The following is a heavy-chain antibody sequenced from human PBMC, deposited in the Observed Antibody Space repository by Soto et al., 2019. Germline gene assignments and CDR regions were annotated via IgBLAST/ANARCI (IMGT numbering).Heavy chain of an antibody. V-gene: IGHV4-4*02. CDR3: ARVRRTAVAGPTGMDV. CDR2: IYHSGST. CDR1: GGSISSSNW. D-gene: IGHD6-19*01. Sequence: PSETLSLTCAVSGGSISSSNWWSWVRQPPGKGLEWIGEIYHSGSTNYNPSLKSRVTISVDKSKNQFSLKLSSVTAADTAVYYCARVRRTAVAGPTGMDVWGQGTTVTLSS. J-gene: IGHJ6*02.